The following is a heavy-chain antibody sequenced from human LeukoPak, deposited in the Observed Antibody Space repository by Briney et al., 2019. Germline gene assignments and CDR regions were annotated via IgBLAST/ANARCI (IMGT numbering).Heavy chain of an antibody. CDR3: ARKGPETYNFDF. CDR1: GYTFTSYY. J-gene: IGHJ4*02. D-gene: IGHD5-18*01. V-gene: IGHV1-46*01. Sequence: ASLKVSCKASGYTFTSYYIHWVRQAPGQGLEYMGIIRPSGSTAYAQKFQGRVTVTRDTSTSAVYMELSSLRSEDTAVYYCARKGPETYNFDFWGQGTQVTVSS. CDR2: IRPSGST.